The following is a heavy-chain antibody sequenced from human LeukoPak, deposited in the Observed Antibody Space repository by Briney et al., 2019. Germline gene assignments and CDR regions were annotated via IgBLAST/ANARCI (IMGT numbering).Heavy chain of an antibody. D-gene: IGHD5-24*01. Sequence: GGTLRLSCAASGFTFSHHGMNWVRQAPGKGLEWVSGIRGNGSTTYYADSVNGRFTISRDNSKKTLYLQMNNLVAEATTLVYCAKDDAWLQYNAWGQGTLVTVSS. CDR1: GFTFSHHG. J-gene: IGHJ5*02. CDR3: AKDDAWLQYNA. CDR2: IRGNGSTT. V-gene: IGHV3-23*01.